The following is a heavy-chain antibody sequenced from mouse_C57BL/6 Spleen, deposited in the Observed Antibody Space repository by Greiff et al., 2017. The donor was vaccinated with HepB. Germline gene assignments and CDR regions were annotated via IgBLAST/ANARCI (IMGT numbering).Heavy chain of an antibody. CDR2: IDPSDSYT. J-gene: IGHJ2*01. Sequence: QVQLKQPGAELVMPGASVKLSCKASGYTFTSYWMHWVKQRPGQGLEWIGEIDPSDSYTNYNQKFKGKSTLTVDKSSSTAYMQLSSLTSEDSAVYYCARRGHYYGSTSLFDYWGQGTTLTVSS. V-gene: IGHV1-69*01. CDR1: GYTFTSYW. D-gene: IGHD1-1*01. CDR3: ARRGHYYGSTSLFDY.